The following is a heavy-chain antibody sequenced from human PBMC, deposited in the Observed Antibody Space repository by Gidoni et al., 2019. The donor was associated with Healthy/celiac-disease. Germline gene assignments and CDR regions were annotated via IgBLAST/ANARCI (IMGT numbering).Heavy chain of an antibody. Sequence: QVQLQESGPGLVKPSETLSLTRTVSGGSISSYYWSWLRQPPGKGLEWIGYIYYSGGTNYNPSLKSRVTISVDTSKNQFSLKLSSVTAADTAVYYCARRDSSGYFGLYYFDYWGQGTLVTVSS. CDR3: ARRDSSGYFGLYYFDY. D-gene: IGHD3-22*01. J-gene: IGHJ4*02. V-gene: IGHV4-59*01. CDR1: GGSISSYY. CDR2: IYYSGGT.